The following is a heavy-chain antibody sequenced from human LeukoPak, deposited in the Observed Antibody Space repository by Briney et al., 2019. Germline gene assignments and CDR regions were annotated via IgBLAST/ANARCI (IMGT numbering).Heavy chain of an antibody. CDR1: GGSISSGGYY. V-gene: IGHV4-61*02. J-gene: IGHJ6*02. CDR3: ARWCGGSTSCYPSYSYYYGMDV. CDR2: IYTSGST. D-gene: IGHD2-2*01. Sequence: SETLSLTCTVSGGSISSGGYYWSWIRQPAGKGLEWIGRIYTSGSTNYNPSLKSRVTMSVDTSKNQFSLKLSSVTAADTAVYYCARWCGGSTSCYPSYSYYYGMDVWGQGTTVTVSS.